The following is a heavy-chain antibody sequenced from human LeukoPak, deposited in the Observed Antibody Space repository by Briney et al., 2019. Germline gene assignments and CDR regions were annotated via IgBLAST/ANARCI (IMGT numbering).Heavy chain of an antibody. V-gene: IGHV4-39*07. CDR1: GGSISSSSYY. Sequence: SETLSLTCTVSGGSISSSSYYWGWIRQPPGKGLEWIGSIYYSGSTYYNPSLKSRVTISVDTSKNQFSLKLSSVTAADTAVYYCAREGDDFWSGPDYWGQGTLVTVSS. CDR3: AREGDDFWSGPDY. D-gene: IGHD3-3*01. CDR2: IYYSGST. J-gene: IGHJ4*02.